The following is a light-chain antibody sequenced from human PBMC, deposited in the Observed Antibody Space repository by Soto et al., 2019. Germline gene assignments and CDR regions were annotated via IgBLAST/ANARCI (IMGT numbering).Light chain of an antibody. V-gene: IGKV3-20*01. J-gene: IGKJ2*01. CDR3: HQYGAPPRT. CDR2: AAS. CDR1: QSVRSDY. Sequence: EMVLTQSPGILSLSPGERATLSCGARQSVRSDYLAWYQQKPGQAPRLLMSAASSRAAGVPDRFRGGGSGTDFTLTISRLEPEDLAVYYCHQYGAPPRTFGQGTKLEI.